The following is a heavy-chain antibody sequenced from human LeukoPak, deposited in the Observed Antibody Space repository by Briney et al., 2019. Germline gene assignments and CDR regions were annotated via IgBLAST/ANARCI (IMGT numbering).Heavy chain of an antibody. V-gene: IGHV4-39*01. CDR3: ASTKRSYDFWSGEGGYYFDY. Sequence: SETLSLTCTVSGGSISSSSYYWGWIREPPGKGLEWIGSIYYSGSTYYNPSLKSRVTISVDTSKNPFSLKLSSVTAADTAVYYCASTKRSYDFWSGEGGYYFDYWGQGTLVTVSS. D-gene: IGHD3-3*01. CDR1: GGSISSSSYY. CDR2: IYYSGST. J-gene: IGHJ4*02.